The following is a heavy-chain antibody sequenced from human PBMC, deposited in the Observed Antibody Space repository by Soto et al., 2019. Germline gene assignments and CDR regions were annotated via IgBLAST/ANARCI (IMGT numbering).Heavy chain of an antibody. V-gene: IGHV4-39*01. J-gene: IGHJ4*02. D-gene: IGHD3-10*01. CDR3: ARHAARWEVRGVPDY. CDR2: IYYSGST. CDR1: GGSISSSSYY. Sequence: QLQLQESGPGLVKPSETLSLTCTVSGGSISSSSYYWGWIRQPPGKGLEWIGSIYYSGSTYYNPSLKGRVTISVDTSKNQCPLKLSSVTAADTAVYYCARHAARWEVRGVPDYWGQGTLVTVSS.